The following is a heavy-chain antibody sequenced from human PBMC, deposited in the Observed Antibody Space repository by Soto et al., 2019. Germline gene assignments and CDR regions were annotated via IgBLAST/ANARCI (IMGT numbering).Heavy chain of an antibody. CDR1: GFTFDDYA. CDR3: AKDVYGSSGYYYDS. D-gene: IGHD3-22*01. Sequence: LRLSCAASGFTFDDYAMHWVRQAPGKGLEWVSGISWNSGTIGYVGSAKGRFTISRDNAKNSLFLQMNSLRVEDTALYYCAKDVYGSSGYYYDSWGQGTLVTVSS. J-gene: IGHJ4*02. CDR2: ISWNSGTI. V-gene: IGHV3-9*01.